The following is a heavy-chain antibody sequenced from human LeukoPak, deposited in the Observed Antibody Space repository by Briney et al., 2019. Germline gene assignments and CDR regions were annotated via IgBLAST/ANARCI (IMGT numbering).Heavy chain of an antibody. V-gene: IGHV3-30*03. D-gene: IGHD3-3*01. CDR1: GFTFSSYG. J-gene: IGHJ4*02. Sequence: PGGSLRLSCAASGFTFSSYGMHWVRQAPGKGLEWVAVISYDGSNKYYADSVKGRFTISRDNAQKSVYLQMNSLRVEDTAVYYCARDEVPYDFWSGYYSIWGQGTLVTVSS. CDR3: ARDEVPYDFWSGYYSI. CDR2: ISYDGSNK.